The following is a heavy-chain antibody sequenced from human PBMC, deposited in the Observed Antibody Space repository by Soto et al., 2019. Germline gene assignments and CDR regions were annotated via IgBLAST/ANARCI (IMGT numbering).Heavy chain of an antibody. J-gene: IGHJ5*02. CDR3: ARDSAVSGLWFGECRFDP. V-gene: IGHV4-30-4*01. CDR1: GGSISSGDYY. CDR2: IYYSGST. Sequence: SETLSLTCTVSGGSISSGDYYWSWIRQPPGKGLEWFGYIYYSGSTYYNPSLKSRVTISVDTSKNQFSLKLSSVTAADTAVYYCARDSAVSGLWFGECRFDPWGQGTLVTV. D-gene: IGHD3-10*01.